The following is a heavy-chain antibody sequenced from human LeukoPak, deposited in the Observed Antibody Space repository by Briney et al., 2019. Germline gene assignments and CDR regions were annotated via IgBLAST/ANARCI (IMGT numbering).Heavy chain of an antibody. CDR3: ARQRGRTGTFDH. V-gene: IGHV4-61*08. D-gene: IGHD1-14*01. CDR2: IYYSGST. J-gene: IGHJ4*02. Sequence: SQTLSLTCTVSGGSMSSGEYHWSWIRQPPGKGLEWIGYIYYSGSTNYNPSLKSRVTISVDTSKNQFSLKLSSVTAADTAVYYCARQRGRTGTFDHWGQGTLVTVSS. CDR1: GGSMSSGEYH.